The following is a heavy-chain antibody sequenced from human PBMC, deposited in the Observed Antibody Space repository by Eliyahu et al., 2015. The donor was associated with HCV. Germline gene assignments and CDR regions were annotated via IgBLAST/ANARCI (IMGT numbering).Heavy chain of an antibody. CDR1: GGSISSSSYY. J-gene: IGHJ3*02. D-gene: IGHD5-18*01. CDR3: ARKGGYSYGLPHGGNGDDAFDI. V-gene: IGHV4-39*01. CDR2: IYYSGST. Sequence: QLQLQESGPGLVKPSETLSLTCTVSGGSISSSSYYWGWXRQPPGKGLEWIGSIYYSGSTYYNPSLKSRVTISVDTSKNQFSLKLSSVTAADTAVYYCARKGGYSYGLPHGGNGDDAFDIWGQGTMVTVSS.